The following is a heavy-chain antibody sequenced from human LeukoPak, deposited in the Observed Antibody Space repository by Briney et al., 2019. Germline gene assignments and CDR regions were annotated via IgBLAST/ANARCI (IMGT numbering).Heavy chain of an antibody. D-gene: IGHD6-19*01. Sequence: GGSLRLSCAAPGFTFSSYNMNWVRQAPGKGPEWVSYISSSGSTIYYADSVKGRFTISRDDAKNSLYLQMNSLRAEDTAVYYCARDRPGIAVKDAFDIWGQGTMVTVSS. J-gene: IGHJ3*02. V-gene: IGHV3-48*04. CDR2: ISSSGSTI. CDR1: GFTFSSYN. CDR3: ARDRPGIAVKDAFDI.